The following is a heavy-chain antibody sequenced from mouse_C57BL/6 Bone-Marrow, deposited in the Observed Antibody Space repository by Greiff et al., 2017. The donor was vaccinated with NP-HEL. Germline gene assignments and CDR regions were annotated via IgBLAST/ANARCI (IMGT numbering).Heavy chain of an antibody. D-gene: IGHD2-5*01. V-gene: IGHV2-9-1*01. CDR1: GFSLTSYA. J-gene: IGHJ4*01. Sequence: VMLVESGPGLVAPSQSLSITCTVSGFSLTSYAISWVRQPPGKGLEWLGVLWTGGVPPSHSALQSRLSISKDNSKSQVFLKMNSLQTDDTARYYCARAYYSSYYAMDYWGQGTSVTVSS. CDR3: ARAYYSSYYAMDY. CDR2: LWTGGVP.